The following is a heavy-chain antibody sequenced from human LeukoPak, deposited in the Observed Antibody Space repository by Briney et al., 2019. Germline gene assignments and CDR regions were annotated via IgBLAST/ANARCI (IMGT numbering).Heavy chain of an antibody. V-gene: IGHV3-30*04. J-gene: IGHJ4*02. CDR1: GFTFSSYA. Sequence: GGSLRLSCAASGFTFSSYAMHWVRQAPGKGLEWVAVISYDGSNKYYADSVKGRFTISRDNSKNTLYLQMHSLRAEDTAVYYCAKGWHIVVVTAGYFDYWGQGTLVTVSS. D-gene: IGHD2-21*02. CDR3: AKGWHIVVVTAGYFDY. CDR2: ISYDGSNK.